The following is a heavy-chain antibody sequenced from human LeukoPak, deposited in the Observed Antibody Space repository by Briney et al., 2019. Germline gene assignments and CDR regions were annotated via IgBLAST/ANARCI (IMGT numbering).Heavy chain of an antibody. CDR2: ISSSSSYI. J-gene: IGHJ4*02. D-gene: IGHD3-10*01. CDR1: GFTFSSYS. V-gene: IGHV3-21*01. Sequence: GGSLRLSYAASGFTFSSYSMNWVRQAPGKGLEWVSSISSSSSYIYYADSVKGRFTISRDNAKNSLYLQMNSLRAEDTAVYYCARGHYYGSGSYDYWGQGTLVTVSS. CDR3: ARGHYYGSGSYDY.